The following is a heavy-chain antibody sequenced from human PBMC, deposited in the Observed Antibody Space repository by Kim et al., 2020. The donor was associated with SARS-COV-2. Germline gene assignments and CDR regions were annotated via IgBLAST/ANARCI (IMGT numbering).Heavy chain of an antibody. D-gene: IGHD6-19*01. CDR2: IYPGDSDT. CDR1: GYSFTSYW. V-gene: IGHV5-51*01. J-gene: IGHJ4*02. CDR3: ARRTRTYSSGWYDDPYFDY. Sequence: GESLKTSCKGSGYSFTSYWIGWVRQMPGKGLEWMGIIYPGDSDTRYSPSFQGQVTISADKSISTAYLQWSRLKASDTAMYYCARRTRTYSSGWYDDPYFDYWGQGTLVTVSS.